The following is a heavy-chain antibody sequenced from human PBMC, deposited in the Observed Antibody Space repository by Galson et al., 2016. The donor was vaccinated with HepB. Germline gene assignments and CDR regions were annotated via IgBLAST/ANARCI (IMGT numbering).Heavy chain of an antibody. V-gene: IGHV3-30*03. CDR2: ISYDGNNK. CDR3: ATSTWETTEFDY. J-gene: IGHJ4*02. CDR1: GFAFRTHG. D-gene: IGHD4-17*01. Sequence: SLRLSCAASGFAFRTHGMHWIRQAPGKGLEWVSIISYDGNNKFFIDSVRGRFTISRDNSKNTVYLQMNSLRAADTAVYYCATSTWETTEFDYWGQGTLVTVSS.